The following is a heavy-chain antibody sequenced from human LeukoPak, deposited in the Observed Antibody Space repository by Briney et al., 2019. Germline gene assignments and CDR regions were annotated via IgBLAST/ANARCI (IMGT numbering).Heavy chain of an antibody. Sequence: GGSLRLSCAASGFTFSSYAMSWVRQAPGKGLEWLSYITSSSRTIYYADSVEGRFTVSRDNAKNSLYLHMSNLSAEDTAVYYCARDPDSKDGYLYYYMDVWGTGTTVTVSS. D-gene: IGHD6-25*01. CDR2: ITSSSRTI. J-gene: IGHJ6*03. CDR3: ARDPDSKDGYLYYYMDV. CDR1: GFTFSSYA. V-gene: IGHV3-48*01.